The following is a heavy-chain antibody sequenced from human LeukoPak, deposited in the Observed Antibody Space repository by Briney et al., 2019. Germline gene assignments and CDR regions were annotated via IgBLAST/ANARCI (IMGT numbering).Heavy chain of an antibody. V-gene: IGHV3-9*01. D-gene: IGHD2-2*01. Sequence: GGSLRLSCAASGLTFDDYAMHWVRQAPGKGLEWVSGISWNSGSIGYADSVKGRFTISRDNAKNSLYLQMNSLRAEDTALYYCAKAQYCSSTSCYWDYWGQGTLVTVSS. CDR3: AKAQYCSSTSCYWDY. J-gene: IGHJ4*02. CDR2: ISWNSGSI. CDR1: GLTFDDYA.